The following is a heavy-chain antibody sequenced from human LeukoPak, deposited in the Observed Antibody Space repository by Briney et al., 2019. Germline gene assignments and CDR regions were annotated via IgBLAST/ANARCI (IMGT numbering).Heavy chain of an antibody. J-gene: IGHJ4*02. V-gene: IGHV4-38-2*02. CDR3: ASSNWLRDANFDS. D-gene: IGHD6-13*01. Sequence: KPSETLSLTCTVSGYSISSGYYWGWIRQPPGKGLEWIGSIYHSGSTYYNPSLKSRLTISADTSKNQFSLKLTSVTASDSAVYYCASSNWLRDANFDSWGQGTLVTVSS. CDR2: IYHSGST. CDR1: GYSISSGYY.